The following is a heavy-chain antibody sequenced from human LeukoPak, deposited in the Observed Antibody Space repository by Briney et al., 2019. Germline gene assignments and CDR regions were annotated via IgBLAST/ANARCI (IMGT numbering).Heavy chain of an antibody. CDR3: ARARPFDYYEN. D-gene: IGHD6-6*01. Sequence: KPSETLSLTCTVSGGSISSYYWSWIRQPPGKGLEWIGYIYYSGSTNYNPSLKSRVTISVDTSKNQFSLKLSSVTAADTAVYYCARARPFDYYENWGQGTLVTVSA. J-gene: IGHJ4*02. V-gene: IGHV4-59*01. CDR1: GGSISSYY. CDR2: IYYSGST.